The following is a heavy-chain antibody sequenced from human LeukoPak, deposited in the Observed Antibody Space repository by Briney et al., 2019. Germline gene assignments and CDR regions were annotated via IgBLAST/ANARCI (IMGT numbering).Heavy chain of an antibody. Sequence: ASVKVSCKASGYTFTGYYMHWVRQAPGQGLEWMGWINPNSGGTNYAQKFQGWVTMTRDTSISTAYMELSRLRSDDTAVYYCARVKRTTYYYDSSGYSFDYWGQGTLVTVSS. J-gene: IGHJ4*02. V-gene: IGHV1-2*04. CDR2: INPNSGGT. D-gene: IGHD3-22*01. CDR1: GYTFTGYY. CDR3: ARVKRTTYYYDSSGYSFDY.